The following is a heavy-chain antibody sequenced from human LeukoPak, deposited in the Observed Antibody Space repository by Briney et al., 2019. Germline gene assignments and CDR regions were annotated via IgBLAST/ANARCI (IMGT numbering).Heavy chain of an antibody. J-gene: IGHJ4*02. CDR2: INHSGST. D-gene: IGHD3-10*01. CDR3: ARAAYYYGSGSHYFDY. Sequence: SETLSLTCAVYGGSFSGYYWSWIRQPPVKGLEWIGEINHSGSTNYNPSLKSRVTISVDTSKNQFSLKLSSVTAADTAVYYCARAAYYYGSGSHYFDYWGQGTLVTVSS. CDR1: GGSFSGYY. V-gene: IGHV4-34*01.